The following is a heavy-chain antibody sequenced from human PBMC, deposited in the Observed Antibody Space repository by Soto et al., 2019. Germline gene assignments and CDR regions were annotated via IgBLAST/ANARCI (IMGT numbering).Heavy chain of an antibody. D-gene: IGHD6-13*01. CDR1: GFTFSSYY. Sequence: EVQLVESGGGLVQPGGSLRLSCVASGFTFSSYYMMWARPVTGRWLEWLAKIKQDGSEKSNVYSVRVRFTLSRDNAKESVHLPLGRPRAAGTTVCFCGTLERGTAGGTVGGQGNLVTVSS. J-gene: IGHJ4*02. CDR3: GTLERGTAGGTV. CDR2: IKQDGSEK. V-gene: IGHV3-7*01.